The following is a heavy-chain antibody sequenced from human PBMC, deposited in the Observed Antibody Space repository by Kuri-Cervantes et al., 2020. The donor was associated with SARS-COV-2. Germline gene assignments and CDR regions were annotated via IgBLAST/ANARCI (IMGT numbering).Heavy chain of an antibody. D-gene: IGHD6-19*01. V-gene: IGHV6-1*01. J-gene: IGHJ2*01. CDR1: GDSVSSNSAA. CDR2: TYYRSKWYN. CDR3: ARDPTVAVHWYFDL. Sequence: SETLSLTCAISGDSVSSNSAAWNWIRQSPSRGLEWLGRTYYRSKWYNDYAVSVKSRITINPDTSKNQFSLQLNSVTPEDTAVYCCARDPTVAVHWYFDLWGRGTLVTVSS.